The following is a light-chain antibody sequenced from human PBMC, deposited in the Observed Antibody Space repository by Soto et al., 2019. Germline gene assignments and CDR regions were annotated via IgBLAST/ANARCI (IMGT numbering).Light chain of an antibody. CDR3: HQRSNWPYT. CDR1: QSVSSY. V-gene: IGKV3-11*01. Sequence: EIVLTQSPATLSLSPGERATLSCRASQSVSSYLAWYQQKPGQAPRLLIYDASNRATGIPARFSGSGSGTDFTLTISSLEPEDFAAYYSHQRSNWPYTFGQGTKLEIK. CDR2: DAS. J-gene: IGKJ2*01.